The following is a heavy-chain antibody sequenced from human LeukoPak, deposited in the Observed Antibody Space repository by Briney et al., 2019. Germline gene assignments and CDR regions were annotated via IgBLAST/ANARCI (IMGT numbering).Heavy chain of an antibody. CDR3: ARGYLYYYDVSGYPFDY. V-gene: IGHV3-53*01. Sequence: GGSLRLSCAASGFTVSSNYMSWVRQAPGKGLEWVSVIYSGGSTFYADSVKGRFSISRDNSKNTLYLQMNSLRADDTAVYYCARGYLYYYDVSGYPFDYWGQGTLVTVSS. CDR2: IYSGGST. D-gene: IGHD3-22*01. J-gene: IGHJ4*02. CDR1: GFTVSSNY.